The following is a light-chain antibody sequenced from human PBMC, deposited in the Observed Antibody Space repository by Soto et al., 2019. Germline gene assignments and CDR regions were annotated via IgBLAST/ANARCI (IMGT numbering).Light chain of an antibody. Sequence: EVVLTQSPATVSLSPGERATLSCRASQNVVSSLAWYQQKPGQAPRLLIYDASNRATGIPARFSGSGSGTDFTLTISSLEPEDFAVYYCQQRSNWPPVTFGQGTRLEI. CDR3: QQRSNWPPVT. CDR2: DAS. J-gene: IGKJ5*01. V-gene: IGKV3-11*01. CDR1: QNVVSS.